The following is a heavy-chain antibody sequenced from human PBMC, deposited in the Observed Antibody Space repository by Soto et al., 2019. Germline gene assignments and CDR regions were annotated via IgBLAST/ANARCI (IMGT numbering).Heavy chain of an antibody. CDR1: GFTFSSYS. CDR3: ARDPGVVAATSYFDL. D-gene: IGHD2-15*01. V-gene: IGHV3-48*01. Sequence: EVQLVESGGGLVQPGGSLRLSCAASGFTFSSYSMNWVRQAPGKGLEWVSYISSSSSTIYYADSVKGRFTISRDNAKNSLYLQMNSLRAKDTAVYYCARDPGVVAATSYFDLWGRGTLVTVSS. CDR2: ISSSSSTI. J-gene: IGHJ2*01.